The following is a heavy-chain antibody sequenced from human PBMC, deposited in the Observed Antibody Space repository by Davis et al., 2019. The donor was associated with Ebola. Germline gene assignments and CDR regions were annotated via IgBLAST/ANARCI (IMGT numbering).Heavy chain of an antibody. CDR1: GFTFSGSA. D-gene: IGHD4-17*01. CDR3: AARYGDYAPIDY. CDR2: IRSKANSYAT. V-gene: IGHV3-73*01. Sequence: GESLKISCAASGFTFSGSAMHWVRQASGKGLEWVGRIRSKANSYATAYAASVKGRFTISRDDSKNTAYLQMNSLKTEDTAVYYCAARYGDYAPIDYWGQGTLVTVSS. J-gene: IGHJ4*02.